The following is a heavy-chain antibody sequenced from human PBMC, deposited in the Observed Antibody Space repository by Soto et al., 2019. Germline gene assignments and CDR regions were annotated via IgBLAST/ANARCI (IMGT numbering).Heavy chain of an antibody. J-gene: IGHJ4*02. CDR3: ARQGGHYDILTGYHLDY. CDR1: GGSISSYY. D-gene: IGHD3-9*01. V-gene: IGHV4-4*07. Sequence: SETLSLTCTVSGGSISSYYCSWIRQPAGKGLEWIGRIYTSGSTYYNPSLKSRVTISVDTSKNQFSLKLSSVTAADTAVYYCARQGGHYDILTGYHLDYWGQGTLVTVSS. CDR2: IYTSGST.